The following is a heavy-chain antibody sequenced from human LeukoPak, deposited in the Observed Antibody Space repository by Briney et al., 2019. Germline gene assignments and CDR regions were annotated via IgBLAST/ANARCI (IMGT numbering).Heavy chain of an antibody. CDR2: LYYSGGT. CDR3: ASEPEDYDFNYSY. Sequence: SETLSLTCTVSGGSISSSNYYWGWIRQPPGKGLEWIGSLYYSGGTYYNPSLKSRITISVDRSKNQFSLKLSSVTAADTAVYYCASEPEDYDFNYSYWGQGTLVTVSS. J-gene: IGHJ4*02. D-gene: IGHD3-3*01. V-gene: IGHV4-39*07. CDR1: GGSISSSNYY.